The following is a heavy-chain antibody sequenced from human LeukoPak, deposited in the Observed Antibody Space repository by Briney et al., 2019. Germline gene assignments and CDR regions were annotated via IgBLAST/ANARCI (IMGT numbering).Heavy chain of an antibody. J-gene: IGHJ1*01. CDR3: TRGPPDYDSSGYYRYFQQ. V-gene: IGHV3-49*04. CDR1: GFTFSNAW. D-gene: IGHD3-22*01. CDR2: IKSKAYGGTA. Sequence: HTGGSLRLSCAASGFTFSNAWMSWVRQAPGKGLEWVGFIKSKAYGGTAQYAASVKGRFTISRDDSKSIAYLQMSSLKTEDTAVYYCTRGPPDYDSSGYYRYFQQWGQGTLVTVSS.